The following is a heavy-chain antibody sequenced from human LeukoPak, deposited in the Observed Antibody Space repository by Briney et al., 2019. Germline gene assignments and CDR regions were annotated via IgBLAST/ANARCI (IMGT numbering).Heavy chain of an antibody. J-gene: IGHJ4*02. V-gene: IGHV3-21*01. D-gene: IGHD5-12*01. Sequence: PGGSLRLSCAASGFTFSSYSMNWVRQAPGKGLEWVSSISSSSSYIYYADSVKGRFTISRDNAKNSLYLQMNSLRAEDTAVYYCAKDITVSGYELDYWGQGTLVTVSS. CDR2: ISSSSSYI. CDR1: GFTFSSYS. CDR3: AKDITVSGYELDY.